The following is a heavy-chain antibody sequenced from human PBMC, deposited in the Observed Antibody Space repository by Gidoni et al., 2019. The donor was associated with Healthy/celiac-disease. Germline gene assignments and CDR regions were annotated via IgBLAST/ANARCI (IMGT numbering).Heavy chain of an antibody. Sequence: QVQLVESGGGVFQPGRSLRLYFAASGFTFSSYAMHWVRQAPGKGLEWVAVISYDGSNKYYADSVKGRFTISRDNSKNTLYLQMNSLRAEDTAVYYCARGLDDSSGYFLGWGQGTLVTVSS. V-gene: IGHV3-30-3*01. J-gene: IGHJ4*02. CDR3: ARGLDDSSGYFLG. CDR2: ISYDGSNK. CDR1: GFTFSSYA. D-gene: IGHD3-22*01.